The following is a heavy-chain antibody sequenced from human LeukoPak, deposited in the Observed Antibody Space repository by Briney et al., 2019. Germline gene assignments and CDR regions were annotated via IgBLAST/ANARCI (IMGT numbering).Heavy chain of an antibody. D-gene: IGHD2/OR15-2a*01. CDR3: ARDGTTMTSGHGFDI. J-gene: IGHJ3*02. Sequence: GESLRISCKGSGYSFTDYWIGWVRQMPGKGLEWMGVIHPGDSDTKYGPSFQGQVTISVDTSINTAYLQWRSLKASDTAMYYCARDGTTMTSGHGFDIWGQGTMVTVSS. V-gene: IGHV5-51*01. CDR2: IHPGDSDT. CDR1: GYSFTDYW.